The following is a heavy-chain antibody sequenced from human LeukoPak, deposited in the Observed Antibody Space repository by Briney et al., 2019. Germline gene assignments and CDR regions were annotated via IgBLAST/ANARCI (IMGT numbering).Heavy chain of an antibody. CDR3: AKAGYSSGWRNFDY. V-gene: IGHV3-30*18. D-gene: IGHD6-19*01. CDR1: GFSFSSFG. Sequence: GGSLRLSCAASGFSFSSFGMHWVRQAPGKGLEWVAVISYDGSNKFYADSVKGRFTISRDNSKNTLYLQMNSLRAEDTAVFYCAKAGYSSGWRNFDYWGQGTLVTVSS. CDR2: ISYDGSNK. J-gene: IGHJ4*02.